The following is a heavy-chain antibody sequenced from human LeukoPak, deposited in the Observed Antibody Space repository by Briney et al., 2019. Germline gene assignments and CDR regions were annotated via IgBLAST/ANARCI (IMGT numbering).Heavy chain of an antibody. CDR3: ARVVVRGVRHLDY. Sequence: PGASVKVSCKASGYAFTSYDINWVRQATGQGLEWMGWINPNSGGTNYAQKFQGRVTMTRDTSISTAYMELSRLRSDDTAVYYCARVVVRGVRHLDYWGQGTLVTVSS. CDR2: INPNSGGT. J-gene: IGHJ4*02. V-gene: IGHV1-2*02. CDR1: GYAFTSYD. D-gene: IGHD3-10*01.